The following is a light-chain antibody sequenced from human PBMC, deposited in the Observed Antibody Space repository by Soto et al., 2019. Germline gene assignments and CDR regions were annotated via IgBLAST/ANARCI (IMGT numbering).Light chain of an antibody. CDR3: QQYYTTLWT. Sequence: DIVMTQSPDSLAVSLGERATINCKSSQSLLYNSNNKNYLAWYQQKPGQPPKLLIYWASTRESGVPDRFSGSGSGTDFTLTISSLQAEDVAVYYCQQYYTTLWTSGQGTKVEIK. V-gene: IGKV4-1*01. CDR1: QSLLYNSNNKNY. CDR2: WAS. J-gene: IGKJ1*01.